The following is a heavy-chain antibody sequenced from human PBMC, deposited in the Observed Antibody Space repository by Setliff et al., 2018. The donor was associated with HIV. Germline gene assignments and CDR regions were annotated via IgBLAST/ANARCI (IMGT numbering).Heavy chain of an antibody. CDR2: TYTSGST. CDR1: GGSISSYY. J-gene: IGHJ5*02. V-gene: IGHV4-4*09. D-gene: IGHD2-2*01. Sequence: ASETLSLTCTVSGGSISSYYWSWIRQSPGKGLEWIGYTYTSGSTNYNHNPSLKSRVTISVDTSTNRFSLKLSSVTAAETAGYYCAGGFRDDIVVVSGRPRTWLDPWGQGTLVTVSS. CDR3: AGGFRDDIVVVSGRPRTWLDP.